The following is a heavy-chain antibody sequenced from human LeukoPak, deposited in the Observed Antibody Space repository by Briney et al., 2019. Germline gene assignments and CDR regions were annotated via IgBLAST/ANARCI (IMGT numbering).Heavy chain of an antibody. D-gene: IGHD6-19*01. V-gene: IGHV3-21*04. CDR1: GFIFSRNS. CDR3: AKDKNPIDSSGWYDY. CDR2: ISSSSSYI. J-gene: IGHJ4*02. Sequence: GGSLRLSCAASGFIFSRNSMNWVRQAPGKGLEWVSSISSSSSYIYYADSVKGRFTISRDNSKNTLYLQMNSPRAEDTAVYYCAKDKNPIDSSGWYDYWGQGTLVTVSS.